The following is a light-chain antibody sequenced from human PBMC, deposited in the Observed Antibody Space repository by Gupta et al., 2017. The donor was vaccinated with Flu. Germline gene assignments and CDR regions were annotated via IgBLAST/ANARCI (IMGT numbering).Light chain of an antibody. V-gene: IGLV3-21*02. Sequence: SYVLTQPPSVSVAPGQTARITCGGNNIGSKSVHWYQQKPGQAPVLVVYDDSDRPSGIPELFSGSNSGNMATLTISRVEAGDEADYYCQVWDSSSDPVVFGGGTKLTVL. CDR1: NIGSKS. CDR3: QVWDSSSDPVV. J-gene: IGLJ2*01. CDR2: DDS.